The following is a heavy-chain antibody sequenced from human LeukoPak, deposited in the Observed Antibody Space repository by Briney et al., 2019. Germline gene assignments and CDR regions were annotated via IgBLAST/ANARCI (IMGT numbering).Heavy chain of an antibody. Sequence: SGPTLVKPTQTLTLTCTFSGFSLSTSGVGVGWIRQPPGKALEWLALIYWDDDKRYSPSLKSRLTITKDTSKNQVVLTMTNMDPVDTATYYCAHRLRDTAGVVIKGIGFDPWGQGTLVTVSS. CDR3: AHRLRDTAGVVIKGIGFDP. CDR1: GFSLSTSGVG. D-gene: IGHD4-23*01. J-gene: IGHJ5*02. CDR2: IYWDDDK. V-gene: IGHV2-5*02.